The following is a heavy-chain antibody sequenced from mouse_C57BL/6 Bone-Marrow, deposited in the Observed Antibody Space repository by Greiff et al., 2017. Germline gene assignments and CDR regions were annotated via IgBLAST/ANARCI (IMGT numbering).Heavy chain of an antibody. CDR2: IYPSDSET. CDR3: ARIYYYGSSPYYYAMDY. D-gene: IGHD1-1*01. CDR1: GYTFTSYW. Sequence: QVQLQQPGAELVRPGSSVKLSCKASGYTFTSYWMDWVKQRPGQGLEWIGNIYPSDSETHYNQKFKDKATLTVDKSSSTAYMQLSSLTSEDSAVYYFARIYYYGSSPYYYAMDYWGQGTSGTVSS. V-gene: IGHV1-61*01. J-gene: IGHJ4*01.